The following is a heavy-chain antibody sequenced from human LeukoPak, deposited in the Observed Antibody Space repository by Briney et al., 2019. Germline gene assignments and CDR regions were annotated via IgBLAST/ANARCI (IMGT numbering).Heavy chain of an antibody. J-gene: IGHJ6*02. CDR2: TYYRSRWYY. Sequence: SQTLSLTCAISEDSVSSNSAAWNWIRQSPSRGLEWLGRTYYRSRWYYDYAESVKSRITINPDTSKNQFSLQLRSVSPEDTAVYYCAREVDSHGTLFYYGMDVWGQGTTVTVSS. V-gene: IGHV6-1*01. CDR1: EDSVSSNSAA. CDR3: AREVDSHGTLFYYGMDV. D-gene: IGHD6-13*01.